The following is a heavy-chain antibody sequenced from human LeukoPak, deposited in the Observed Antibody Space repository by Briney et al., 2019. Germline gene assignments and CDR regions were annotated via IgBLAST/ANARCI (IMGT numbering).Heavy chain of an antibody. CDR2: IRYDGSNE. CDR3: ARVGRGVGRSLDY. V-gene: IGHV3-30*02. CDR1: RFTFSSYG. J-gene: IGHJ4*01. D-gene: IGHD2-8*01. Sequence: PGGSLRLSCAASRFTFSSYGMHWVRQAPGKGLEWVAYIRYDGSNEQYADSVKGRFTISRDNAENSLYLQMKSLRAEDTAVYYCARVGRGVGRSLDYWGHGTLVTVSS.